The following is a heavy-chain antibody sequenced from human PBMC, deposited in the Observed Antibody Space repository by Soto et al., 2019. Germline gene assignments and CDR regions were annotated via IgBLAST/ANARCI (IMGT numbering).Heavy chain of an antibody. CDR3: ARDLWALAVTPAFDY. Sequence: GASVKVSCKACGYTFTSYGISWVRQAPGQGLEWMGWISAYNGNTNYAQKLQGRVTMTTDTSTSTAYMELRSLRSDDTAVYYCARDLWALAVTPAFDYWGQGTLVTVSS. CDR1: GYTFTSYG. J-gene: IGHJ4*02. CDR2: ISAYNGNT. V-gene: IGHV1-18*01. D-gene: IGHD2-15*01.